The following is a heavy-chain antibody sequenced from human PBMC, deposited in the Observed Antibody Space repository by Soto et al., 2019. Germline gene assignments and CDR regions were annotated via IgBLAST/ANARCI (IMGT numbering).Heavy chain of an antibody. J-gene: IGHJ2*01. V-gene: IGHV1-69*02. CDR3: ARKYDISGYYFRPDWYFYH. CDR1: VGTLSSYI. D-gene: IGHD3-22*01. Sequence: QVQLVQSGAEVKKPGSSVKVSCKASVGTLSSYIISWVRQAPGQGLEWMGRIIPVLDITNYAQKFQGRVTITADKSSNTAYMELSSLRSEDTTVYYCARKYDISGYYFRPDWYFYHWGRGPLVIVSS. CDR2: IIPVLDIT.